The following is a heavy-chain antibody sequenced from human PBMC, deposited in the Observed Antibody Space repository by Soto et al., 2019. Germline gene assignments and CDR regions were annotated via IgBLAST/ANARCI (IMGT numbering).Heavy chain of an antibody. CDR1: GYTFTSYG. D-gene: IGHD3-22*01. Sequence: ASVKVSCKASGYTFTSYGISWVRQAPGQGLEWMGWISAYNGNTNYAQKFQGRVTITTDTSTSTAYMELRSLRSEDTAVYYCASEYYFDSSGYYYGMDVWGQGTTVTVSS. J-gene: IGHJ6*02. V-gene: IGHV1-18*01. CDR2: ISAYNGNT. CDR3: ASEYYFDSSGYYYGMDV.